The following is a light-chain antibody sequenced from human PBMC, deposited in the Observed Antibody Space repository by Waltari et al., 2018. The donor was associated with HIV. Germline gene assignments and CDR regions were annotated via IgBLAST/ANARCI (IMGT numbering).Light chain of an antibody. J-gene: IGLJ2*01. CDR1: SSDVGSYNL. CDR2: EVN. Sequence: QSALTQPASVSGSPGQSITLSCTGTSSDVGSYNLVSWYQQHPGKAPKLMISEVNKRPSGIFIRFSGSKSGNTASLTISGLQAEDEADYYCSSYATAGTYVLFGGGTKLTVL. CDR3: SSYATAGTYVL. V-gene: IGLV2-23*02.